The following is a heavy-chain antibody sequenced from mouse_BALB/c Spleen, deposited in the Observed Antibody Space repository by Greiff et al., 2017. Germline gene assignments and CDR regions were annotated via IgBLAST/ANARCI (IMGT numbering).Heavy chain of an antibody. Sequence: EVHLVESGGGLVKPGGSLKLSCAASGFTFSDYYMYWVRQTPEKRLEWVATISDGGSYPYYPDSVKGRFTISRDNAKNNLYLQMSSLKSEDTAMYYCAGNGLGDYWGQGTSVTVSS. CDR1: GFTFSDYY. CDR3: AGNGLGDY. CDR2: ISDGGSYP. D-gene: IGHD1-2*01. V-gene: IGHV5-4*02. J-gene: IGHJ4*01.